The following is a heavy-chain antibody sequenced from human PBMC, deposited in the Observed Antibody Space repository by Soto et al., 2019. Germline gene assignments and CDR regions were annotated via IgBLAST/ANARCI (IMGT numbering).Heavy chain of an antibody. CDR1: GFTFSSYA. V-gene: IGHV3-23*01. Sequence: GGSLRLSCAASGFTFSSYAMSWVRQAPGKGLEWVSAISGSGGSTYYADSVKGRFTISRDNSKNTLYLQMNSLRAEDTAVYYCANTPGARPTAADADYWGQGTLVTVSS. J-gene: IGHJ4*02. CDR2: ISGSGGST. CDR3: ANTPGARPTAADADY. D-gene: IGHD6-13*01.